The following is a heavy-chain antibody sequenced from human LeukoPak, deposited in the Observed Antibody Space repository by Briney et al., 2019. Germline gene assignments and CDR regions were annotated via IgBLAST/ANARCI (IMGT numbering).Heavy chain of an antibody. CDR1: GFTFNNYA. J-gene: IGHJ4*02. V-gene: IGHV3-23*01. CDR3: AKDLKIGGGY. Sequence: GGSLRLSCAASGFTFNNYAMSWVRQAPGKGLEWVSFISGSGGSTSYADSVKGRFTISRDNSKNTLYLQMNSLRAEDTAIHYCAKDLKIGGGYWGQGTLVTVSS. D-gene: IGHD3-22*01. CDR2: ISGSGGST.